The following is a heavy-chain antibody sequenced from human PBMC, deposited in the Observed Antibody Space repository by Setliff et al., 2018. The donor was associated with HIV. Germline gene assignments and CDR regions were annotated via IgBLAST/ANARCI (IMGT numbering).Heavy chain of an antibody. CDR3: AIHLRWELPYYFDY. CDR1: GGSISSSSYY. Sequence: SSETLSLTCTVSGGSISSSSYYWGWIRQPPGKGLEWIGSIYYSGATYYNPSLKSRVTLSVDTSNNQFSLKLSSVTAADTAVYYCAIHLRWELPYYFDYWGQGTLVTVSS. V-gene: IGHV4-39*01. J-gene: IGHJ4*02. D-gene: IGHD1-26*01. CDR2: IYYSGAT.